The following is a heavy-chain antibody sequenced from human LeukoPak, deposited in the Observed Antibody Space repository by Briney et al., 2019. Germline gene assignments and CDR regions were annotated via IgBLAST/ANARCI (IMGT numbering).Heavy chain of an antibody. CDR3: VREMVDFWSGYYENLFDY. CDR1: GFTFSSYC. D-gene: IGHD3-3*01. J-gene: IGHJ4*02. CDR2: IWYDGSNK. Sequence: GGSLRLSCAASGFTFSSYCMHWVRQAPGKGLEWVAVIWYDGSNKYYADSVKGRFTISRDNSKNTLYLQMNSLRAEDTAVYYCVREMVDFWSGYYENLFDYWGQGTLVTVSS. V-gene: IGHV3-33*01.